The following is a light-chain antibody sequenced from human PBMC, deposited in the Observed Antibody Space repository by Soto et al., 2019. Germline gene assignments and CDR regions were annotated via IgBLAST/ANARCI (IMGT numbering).Light chain of an antibody. CDR3: TSYTSSSPYV. CDR1: SSDVGGYNY. V-gene: IGLV2-14*01. Sequence: QSALTQPASVSGSPGQSITISCTGTSSDVGGYNYVSWYQQHPGKAPKLMIYEVRNRPSGISNRFSGSKSGNTASLTISGLQAEDEADYYCTSYTSSSPYVFGTGTKLTDL. J-gene: IGLJ1*01. CDR2: EVR.